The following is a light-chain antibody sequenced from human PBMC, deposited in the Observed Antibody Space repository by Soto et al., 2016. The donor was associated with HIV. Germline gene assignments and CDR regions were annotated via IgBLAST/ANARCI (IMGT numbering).Light chain of an antibody. CDR3: QVWHSSSDHRV. Sequence: SYELTQSPSLSVAPRKTARITCGGNNVGSKSVHWYQQKPGQAPVLVVYDDSDRPSGIPERFSGSNSGNTATLTISRVEAGDEADYHCQVWHSSSDHRVFGGGTKLTVL. CDR2: DDS. J-gene: IGLJ3*02. CDR1: NVGSKS. V-gene: IGLV3-21*03.